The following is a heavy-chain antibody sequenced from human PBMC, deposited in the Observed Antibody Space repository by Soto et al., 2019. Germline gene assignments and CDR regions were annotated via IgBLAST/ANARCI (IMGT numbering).Heavy chain of an antibody. J-gene: IGHJ4*02. D-gene: IGHD1-1*01. CDR1: GFTFSSYA. V-gene: IGHV3-30*18. CDR2: TSYDGINT. CDR3: AKDRDYHATTIGY. Sequence: GGSLRLSCAASGFTFSSYAMHWVRQAPGKGLQWLAMTSYDGINTYYADSVKGRFTISRDNSKNMLYLQMNSLRAEDTAVYFCAKDRDYHATTIGYWGQGTLVTVSS.